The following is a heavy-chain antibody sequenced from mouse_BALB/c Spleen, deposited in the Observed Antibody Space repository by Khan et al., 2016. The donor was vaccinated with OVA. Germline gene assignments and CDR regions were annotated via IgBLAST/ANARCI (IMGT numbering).Heavy chain of an antibody. CDR1: GFTFSSFG. J-gene: IGHJ2*01. V-gene: IGHV5-17*02. Sequence: EVELVESGGGLVQPGGSRKLSCAASGFTFSSFGMHWVRQAPEKGLEWVAYISSGSSTIYYADPVKGRFTISRDNPKHTLFLQMTRLRSEDTAMYFCARNYGYYVDYWGQGTTLTVSS. CDR2: ISSGSSTI. D-gene: IGHD1-2*01. CDR3: ARNYGYYVDY.